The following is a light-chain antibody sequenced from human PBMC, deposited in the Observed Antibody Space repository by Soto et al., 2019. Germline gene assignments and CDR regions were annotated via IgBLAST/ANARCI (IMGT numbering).Light chain of an antibody. CDR1: SSNIGSNY. Sequence: QSVLNQPPSAFGTPGQRVTISFSGSSSNIGSNYVYWYPQLPGTAPKLLIYRNNQRPSGVPDRFSGSKSGTSASLAISGLRSEDEADYYCAAWDDSLSGYVVFGGGTKVTVL. J-gene: IGLJ2*01. V-gene: IGLV1-47*01. CDR3: AAWDDSLSGYVV. CDR2: RNN.